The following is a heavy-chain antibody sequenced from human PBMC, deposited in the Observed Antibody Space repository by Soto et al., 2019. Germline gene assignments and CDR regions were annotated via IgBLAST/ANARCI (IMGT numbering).Heavy chain of an antibody. D-gene: IGHD1-1*01. V-gene: IGHV3-43*01. CDR1: GFTFGDYT. CDR3: AKGTRGNSPELDF. CDR2: ISWDGDSA. J-gene: IGHJ4*02. Sequence: GGSLRLSCAASGFTFGDYTMHWVRQTPGKGLEWVSLISWDGDSAYYADSVRGRFTISRDNSKNSLFLQMNSVRAEDAALYFCAKGTRGNSPELDFWGQGTLVTVSS.